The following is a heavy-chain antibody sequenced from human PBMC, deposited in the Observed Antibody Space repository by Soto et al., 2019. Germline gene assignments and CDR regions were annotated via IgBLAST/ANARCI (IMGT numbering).Heavy chain of an antibody. CDR3: AREGLLVHHFDY. V-gene: IGHV1-69*08. Sequence: QVQLVQSGAEVKKPGSSVKVSCKASGGTFSSYTISWVRQAPGQGLEWMGRIIPILGIANSAQKFQGRVTITADKGTSTAYMELSSLRSEDTVVYYCAREGLLVHHFDYWGQGTLVPVSS. D-gene: IGHD6-6*01. CDR2: IIPILGIA. CDR1: GGTFSSYT. J-gene: IGHJ4*02.